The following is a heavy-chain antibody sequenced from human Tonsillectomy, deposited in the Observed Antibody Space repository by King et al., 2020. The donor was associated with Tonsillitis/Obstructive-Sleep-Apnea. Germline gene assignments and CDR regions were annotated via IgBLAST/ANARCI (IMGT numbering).Heavy chain of an antibody. Sequence: VQLVESGAEVKKPGASVTVSCTASGYTFTGYYMHWVRQAPGHGLEWMGWINPNSGGTNYAQKFQGWVTMTRDTSISTAYMELSRLRSNDTAVYYCARWGFGESFDYWGQGTLVTASS. J-gene: IGHJ4*02. V-gene: IGHV1-2*04. D-gene: IGHD3-10*01. CDR2: INPNSGGT. CDR3: ARWGFGESFDY. CDR1: GYTFTGYY.